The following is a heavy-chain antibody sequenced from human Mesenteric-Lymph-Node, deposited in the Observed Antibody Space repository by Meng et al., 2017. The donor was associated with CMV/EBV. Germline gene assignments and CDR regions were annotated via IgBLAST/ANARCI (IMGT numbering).Heavy chain of an antibody. D-gene: IGHD3-3*01. CDR2: IKEDGTQK. CDR1: GFTFSHYW. CDR3: ASATLAYYTERTRYFIHPHYFYGRDV. J-gene: IGHJ6*02. Sequence: GGSLRLSCVASGFTFSHYWMTWLRQAPGRGLELVAHIKEDGTQKDFLDSVKGRFSISRDNSKSTLFLQMNSLRVDDTAIYYCASATLAYYTERTRYFIHPHYFYGRDVWGQGTAVTVSS. V-gene: IGHV3-7*01.